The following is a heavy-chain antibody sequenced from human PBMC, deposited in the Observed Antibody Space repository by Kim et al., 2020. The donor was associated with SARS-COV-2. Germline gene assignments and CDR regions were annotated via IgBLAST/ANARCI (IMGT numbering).Heavy chain of an antibody. CDR1: GGSISSYY. J-gene: IGHJ6*03. CDR2: IYYSGST. D-gene: IGHD3-22*01. V-gene: IGHV4-59*08. CDR3: ARRRGRGSGYGYYYYYMDV. Sequence: SETLSLTCTVSGGSISSYYWSWIRQPPGKGLEWIGYIYYSGSTNYNPSLKSRVTISVDTSKNQFSPKLSSVTAADTAVYYCARRRGRGSGYGYYYYYMDVWGKGTTVTVSS.